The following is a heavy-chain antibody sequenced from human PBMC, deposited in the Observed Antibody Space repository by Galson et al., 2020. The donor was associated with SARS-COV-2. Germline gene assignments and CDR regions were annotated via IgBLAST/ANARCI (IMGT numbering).Heavy chain of an antibody. V-gene: IGHV3-30*18. Sequence: GESLKISCAASGFTFSSYGMHWVRQAPGKGLEWVAVISYDGSNKYYADSVKGRFTISRDNSKNTLYLQMNSLRAEDTAVYYCAKDSCFTAVAGTSCYFDYWGQGTLVTVSS. CDR3: AKDSCFTAVAGTSCYFDY. CDR2: ISYDGSNK. CDR1: GFTFSSYG. J-gene: IGHJ4*02. D-gene: IGHD6-19*01.